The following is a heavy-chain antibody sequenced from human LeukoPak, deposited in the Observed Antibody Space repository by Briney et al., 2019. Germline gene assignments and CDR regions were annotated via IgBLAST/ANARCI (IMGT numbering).Heavy chain of an antibody. D-gene: IGHD6-13*01. CDR1: GFTFTSSA. J-gene: IGHJ4*02. CDR2: IVVGSGNT. Sequence: SVKVSCKASGFTFTSSAMQWVRQARGQRLEWIGWIVVGSGNTNYAQKFQERVTITRDMSTSTAYMELSSLRSEDTAVYYCARVSSSSWWALDYWGQGTLVTVSS. V-gene: IGHV1-58*02. CDR3: ARVSSSSWWALDY.